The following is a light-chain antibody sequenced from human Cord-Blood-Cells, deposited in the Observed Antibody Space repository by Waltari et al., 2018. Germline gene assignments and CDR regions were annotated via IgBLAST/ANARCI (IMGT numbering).Light chain of an antibody. J-gene: IGLJ2*01. CDR1: KLGDKY. V-gene: IGLV3-1*01. CDR3: QAWDSSTVV. CDR2: QDS. Sequence: SYELTQPPSVSVSPGQTARITCSGDKLGDKYACWYQQKPGQSPLLVIYQDSKRPSGIPERFSGSNYGNTATLTISGTQAMDEADYYCQAWDSSTVVFGGGTKLTVL.